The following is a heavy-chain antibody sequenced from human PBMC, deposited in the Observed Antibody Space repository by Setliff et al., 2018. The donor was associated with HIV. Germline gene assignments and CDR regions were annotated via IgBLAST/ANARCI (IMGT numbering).Heavy chain of an antibody. V-gene: IGHV4-34*01. Sequence: PSETLSLTCAVYGESLSDYYWSWIRQPPGKGLEWIGEINHNKSSDYNPSLKSRVTMSVDTSKNQISLMLRSMTAADTAVYYCAKHDFGEGSCFDPWGQGSLVTVSS. CDR3: AKHDFGEGSCFDP. CDR1: GESLSDYY. CDR2: INHNKSS. J-gene: IGHJ5*02. D-gene: IGHD3-16*01.